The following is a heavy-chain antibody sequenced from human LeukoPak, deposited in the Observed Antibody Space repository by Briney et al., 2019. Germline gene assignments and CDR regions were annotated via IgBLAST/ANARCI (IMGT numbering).Heavy chain of an antibody. J-gene: IGHJ4*02. CDR1: GFTFSDYY. CDR3: ASSEYYYDSSGYWGPFDY. D-gene: IGHD3-22*01. CDR2: ISSSGSTI. Sequence: PGGSLRLSCAASGFTFSDYYMSWIRQAPGKGLEWVSYISSSGSTIYYADSVKGRFTISRDNAKNSLYLQMNSLRAEDTAVYYCASSEYYYDSSGYWGPFDYWGQGTLVTVSS. V-gene: IGHV3-11*01.